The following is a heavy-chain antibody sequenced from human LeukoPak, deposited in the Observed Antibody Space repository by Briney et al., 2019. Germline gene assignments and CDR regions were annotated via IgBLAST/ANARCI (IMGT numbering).Heavy chain of an antibody. CDR3: AVGIVPAAHLDH. Sequence: SVKVSCKTSGGTFTSDAISWVRRAPGQGLEWMGGIIHIFDSPNYAQKFQDRLTITTDESTTTAYMELSSLTSDDTAIYYCAVGIVPAAHLDHWGQGTLVTVSS. CDR1: GGTFTSDA. CDR2: IIHIFDSP. D-gene: IGHD2-2*01. J-gene: IGHJ4*02. V-gene: IGHV1-69*05.